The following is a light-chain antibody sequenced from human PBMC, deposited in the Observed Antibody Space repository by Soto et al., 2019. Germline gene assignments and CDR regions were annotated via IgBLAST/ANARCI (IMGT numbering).Light chain of an antibody. V-gene: IGKV1-5*01. CDR3: QQADTYPLS. CDR2: DAS. Sequence: DIKVTHSPPTLSACVGDRVTITCRASQTISTWMAWYQQKPGKAPKLLVYDASTLQSGVASRFSGSGSGTEFTLTICSLQADDFATYYCQQADTYPLSFGQGTRLEIK. J-gene: IGKJ5*01. CDR1: QTISTW.